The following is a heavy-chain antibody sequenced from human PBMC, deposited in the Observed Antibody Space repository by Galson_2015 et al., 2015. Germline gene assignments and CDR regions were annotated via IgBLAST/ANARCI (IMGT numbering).Heavy chain of an antibody. CDR2: IDGSGGST. V-gene: IGHV3-23*01. CDR1: GFSFNSYA. Sequence: SLRLSCAASGFSFNSYAMTWIRQAPGNGLEWVSGIDGSGGSTIYADSVTGRFTVSRDNSKNTLYLHMNSLRVEDTAVYYCANYYFDSSNYPSPPRFDPWGQGALVTVSS. D-gene: IGHD3-22*01. CDR3: ANYYFDSSNYPSPPRFDP. J-gene: IGHJ5*02.